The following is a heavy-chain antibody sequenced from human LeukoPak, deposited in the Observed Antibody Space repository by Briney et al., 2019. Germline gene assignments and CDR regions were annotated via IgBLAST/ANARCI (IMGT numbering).Heavy chain of an antibody. CDR3: ASRPNSGSFLGVDY. CDR2: IKQDGSTT. D-gene: IGHD1-26*01. V-gene: IGHV3-7*01. CDR1: GFTFGNYW. Sequence: GGSLRLSCAASGFTFGNYWMTWVRQAPGKGLQWVANIKQDGSTTYYVGSVKGRFTISRDNARSSLYLQMNSLRVEDTAVYFCASRPNSGSFLGVDYWGQGTLVTVSS. J-gene: IGHJ4*02.